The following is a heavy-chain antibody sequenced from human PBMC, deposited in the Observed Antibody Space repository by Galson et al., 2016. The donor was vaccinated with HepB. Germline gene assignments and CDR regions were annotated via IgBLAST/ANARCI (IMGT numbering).Heavy chain of an antibody. J-gene: IGHJ5*02. Sequence: SETLSLTCTVSGGSISSNYWSWIRQPPGKGLEWIGYIYHSGSTNYNPSLKSRVTISVDTSKNRFSLKLSSVTAADTAVYYCARVGGYSSGWYLASGVGWFDPWGQGTLVTVSS. D-gene: IGHD6-19*01. CDR1: GGSISSNY. CDR3: ARVGGYSSGWYLASGVGWFDP. CDR2: IYHSGST. V-gene: IGHV4-59*01.